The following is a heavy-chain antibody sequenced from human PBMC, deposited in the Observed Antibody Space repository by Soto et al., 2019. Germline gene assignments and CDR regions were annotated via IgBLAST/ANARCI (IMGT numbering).Heavy chain of an antibody. J-gene: IGHJ4*02. V-gene: IGHV1-18*04. CDR3: ARGICSGGSCYPRGGAYFDY. CDR2: ISAYNGNT. D-gene: IGHD2-15*01. Sequence: ASVKVSCKASGYTFTSYGISWVRQAPGQGLEWMGWISAYNGNTNYAQKLQGRVTMTTDTSTSTAYMELRSLRSDDTAVYYCARGICSGGSCYPRGGAYFDYWGQGTLVTVSS. CDR1: GYTFTSYG.